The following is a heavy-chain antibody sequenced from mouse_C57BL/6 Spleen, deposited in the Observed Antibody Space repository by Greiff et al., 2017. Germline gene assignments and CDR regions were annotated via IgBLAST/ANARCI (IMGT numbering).Heavy chain of an antibody. CDR2: ISSGGSYT. D-gene: IGHD2-5*01. V-gene: IGHV5-6*02. Sequence: EVKLEESGGDLVKPGGSLKLSCAASGFTFSSYGMSWVRQTPDKRLEWVATISSGGSYTYYPDSVKGRFTISRDNAKNTLYLQMSSLKSEDTAMYYCARRNYSIDYWGQGTTLTVSS. CDR1: GFTFSSYG. CDR3: ARRNYSIDY. J-gene: IGHJ2*01.